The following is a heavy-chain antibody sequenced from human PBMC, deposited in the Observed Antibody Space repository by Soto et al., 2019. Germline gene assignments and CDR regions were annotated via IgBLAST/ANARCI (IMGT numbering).Heavy chain of an antibody. D-gene: IGHD3-9*01. Sequence: ASVKVSCKASGYTFTSYAMHWGRQAPGQRLEWMGWINAGNGNTKYSQKFQGRVTITRDTSASTAYMELSSLRSEDTAVYYCARDELYYDILTGYPDYWGQGTLVTVSS. V-gene: IGHV1-3*01. CDR3: ARDELYYDILTGYPDY. J-gene: IGHJ4*02. CDR2: INAGNGNT. CDR1: GYTFTSYA.